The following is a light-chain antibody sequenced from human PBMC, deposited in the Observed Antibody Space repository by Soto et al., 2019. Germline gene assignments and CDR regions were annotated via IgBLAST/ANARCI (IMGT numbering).Light chain of an antibody. J-gene: IGKJ1*01. CDR2: DAS. Sequence: DIQMTQSPSTLSASVGDRVTITCRASQSISSWLAWYQQKPGKAPKLLIYDASSLESGVPSRFSGSGSGTEFTLTISSRQTDDFATYYCQHYNSYWTIGQGTKVEIK. V-gene: IGKV1-5*01. CDR3: QHYNSYWT. CDR1: QSISSW.